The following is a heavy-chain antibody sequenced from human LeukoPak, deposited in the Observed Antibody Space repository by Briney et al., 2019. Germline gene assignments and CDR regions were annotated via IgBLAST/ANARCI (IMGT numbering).Heavy chain of an antibody. V-gene: IGHV3-48*01. CDR3: ARDHVDGGGGSSRRGDY. Sequence: QSGGSLRLSCTASGFSFTKYNMNWVRQAPGKGLEWISYISSSSSVKQYADYVKGRFTVSRDNAKNSLYLQINSLRAEDTAIYYCARDHVDGGGGSSRRGDYWGQGTLVTVSS. CDR2: ISSSSSVK. J-gene: IGHJ4*02. D-gene: IGHD2-21*01. CDR1: GFSFTKYN.